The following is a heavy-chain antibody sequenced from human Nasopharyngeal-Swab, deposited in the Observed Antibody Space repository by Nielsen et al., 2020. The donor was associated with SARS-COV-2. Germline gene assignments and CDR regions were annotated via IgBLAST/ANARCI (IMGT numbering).Heavy chain of an antibody. D-gene: IGHD3-10*01. CDR3: ARDRGFDGYYYMDV. CDR1: GFTFNTYA. CDR2: ISTGGTT. Sequence: GESLKISCAASGFTFNTYALHWVRQAPGKGLEWVSLISTGGTTSYADSVKGRFTISRDISKNTLYLQMNSLRAEDTAVYYCARDRGFDGYYYMDVWGKGTTVTVSS. V-gene: IGHV3-53*01. J-gene: IGHJ6*03.